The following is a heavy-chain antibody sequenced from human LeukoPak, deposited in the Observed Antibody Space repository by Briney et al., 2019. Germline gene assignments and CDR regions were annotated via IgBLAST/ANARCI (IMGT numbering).Heavy chain of an antibody. CDR3: ARVTVLLWFGETSDYYYMDV. V-gene: IGHV3-48*03. CDR2: ISSSGGTI. J-gene: IGHJ6*03. D-gene: IGHD3-10*01. CDR1: GFTFSSYE. Sequence: GGSLRLSCAASGFTFSSYEMNWVRQAPGKGLEWVSYISSSGGTIYYADSVKGRFTISRDNAKNSLHLQMNSLRAEDTAVYYCARVTVLLWFGETSDYYYMDVWGKGTTVTVSS.